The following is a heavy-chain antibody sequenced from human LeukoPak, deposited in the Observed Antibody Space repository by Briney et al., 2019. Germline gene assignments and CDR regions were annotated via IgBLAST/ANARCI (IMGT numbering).Heavy chain of an antibody. V-gene: IGHV3-7*03. CDR1: GFPFSSYS. D-gene: IGHD6-13*01. CDR3: ARSIPYGTTWYGRSDY. CDR2: IKPDGTTK. Sequence: GSLRLSCAASGFPFSSYSMNWVRQAPGKGLEWVANIKPDGTTKFYVDSVKGRFTISRDNALNSLYLQMNSLRAEDTAIYYCARSIPYGTTWYGRSDYWGQGTLVTVSS. J-gene: IGHJ4*02.